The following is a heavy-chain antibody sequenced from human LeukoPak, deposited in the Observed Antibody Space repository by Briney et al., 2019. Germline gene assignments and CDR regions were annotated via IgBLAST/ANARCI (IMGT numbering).Heavy chain of an antibody. CDR2: ISASGLTN. CDR3: ARDRLYYYDSSVYRWFDP. V-gene: IGHV3-11*01. J-gene: IGHJ5*02. Sequence: GGSLRFSCDASECIFCDYDMNWVRQAPGKGLEWVAHISASGLTNYYADAVKGRFTISRDNAKNSLYLQMNSLRAEDTAVYYCARDRLYYYDSSVYRWFDPWGQGTLVTVSS. D-gene: IGHD3-22*01. CDR1: ECIFCDYD.